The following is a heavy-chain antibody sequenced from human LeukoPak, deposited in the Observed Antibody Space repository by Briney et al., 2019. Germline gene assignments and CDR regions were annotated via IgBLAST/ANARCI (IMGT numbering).Heavy chain of an antibody. Sequence: GGSLRLSCAASGFTFSNYALSWVRQAPGKGLEWVSGISENGGTTFYAESVKGRFTITRDNSKNTLYVQMNSLRGEDTAVYYCAHSGTTVTKYYYGMDVWGQGTTVTVSS. CDR3: AHSGTTVTKYYYGMDV. D-gene: IGHD4-17*01. CDR1: GFTFSNYA. CDR2: ISENGGTT. J-gene: IGHJ6*02. V-gene: IGHV3-23*01.